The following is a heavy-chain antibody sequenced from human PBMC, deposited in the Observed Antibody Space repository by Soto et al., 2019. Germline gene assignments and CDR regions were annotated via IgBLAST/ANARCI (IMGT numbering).Heavy chain of an antibody. CDR1: GGTFSCYG. D-gene: IGHD1-1*01. Sequence: ASVKVSCKASGGTFSCYGINWVRQAPGQGLEWMGGIITIFGTANYAQKFQGRVTITADESTSTAYMELSSLRSEDTAVYYCARRSLDPPRYYFDYWGQGTLVTVSS. J-gene: IGHJ4*02. CDR2: IITIFGTA. V-gene: IGHV1-69*13. CDR3: ARRSLDPPRYYFDY.